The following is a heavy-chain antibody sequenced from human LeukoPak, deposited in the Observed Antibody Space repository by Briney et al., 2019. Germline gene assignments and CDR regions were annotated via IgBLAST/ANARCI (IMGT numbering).Heavy chain of an antibody. D-gene: IGHD1-14*01. CDR2: IHRSGSP. V-gene: IGHV4-4*02. CDR3: VREILGGFNPGAY. Sequence: PSETLSLTCTVSLDSTTSNFWSWVRQPPGKGLEWIGEIHRSGSPNYNPSLQSRVTISIDRSRNQIVLELSSVTAADTAFYYCVREILGGFNPGAYWGQGTLVTVSS. J-gene: IGHJ4*02. CDR1: LDSTTSNF.